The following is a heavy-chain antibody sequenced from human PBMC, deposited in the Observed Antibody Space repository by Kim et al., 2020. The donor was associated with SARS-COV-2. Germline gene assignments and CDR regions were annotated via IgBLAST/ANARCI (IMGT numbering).Heavy chain of an antibody. V-gene: IGHV3-74*01. CDR3: TRGFGSETNY. CDR2: NT. D-gene: IGHD3-10*01. Sequence: NTGSDDSVKGRFTIPRDNAKNTLYLQINGLRVEDTAVYYCTRGFGSETNYWGQGSLVIVST. J-gene: IGHJ4*02.